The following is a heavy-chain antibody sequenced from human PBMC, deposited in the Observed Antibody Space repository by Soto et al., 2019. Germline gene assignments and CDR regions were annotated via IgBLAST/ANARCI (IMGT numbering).Heavy chain of an antibody. Sequence: QVQLQESGPGLVKPSETLSLTCTVSGGSISSYYWSWIRQPPGKGLEWIGYIYYSGSTNYNPSLKSRVTISVDTSKNQFALKLSSVPAADTDVYYCARRYGTTFDYWGQGTLVTVSS. CDR3: ARRYGTTFDY. D-gene: IGHD1-7*01. CDR2: IYYSGST. CDR1: GGSISSYY. V-gene: IGHV4-59*01. J-gene: IGHJ4*02.